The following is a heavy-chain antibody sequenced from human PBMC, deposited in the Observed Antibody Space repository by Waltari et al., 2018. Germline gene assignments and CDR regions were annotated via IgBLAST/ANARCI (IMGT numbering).Heavy chain of an antibody. J-gene: IGHJ3*02. V-gene: IGHV3-53*01. Sequence: EVQLVESGGGLIQPGGSLRLSCAASGFTVSSHYMSWVRQAPGKGLEWVSVIYSGGSTYYADSVKGRFTISRDNSKNTLYLQMNSLRAEDTAVYYCARGGVYLADAFDIWGQGTMVTVSS. CDR2: IYSGGST. CDR1: GFTVSSHY. CDR3: ARGGVYLADAFDI. D-gene: IGHD2-8*01.